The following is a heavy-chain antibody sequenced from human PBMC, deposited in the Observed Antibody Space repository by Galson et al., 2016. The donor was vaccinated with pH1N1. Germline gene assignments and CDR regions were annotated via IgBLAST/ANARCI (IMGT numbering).Heavy chain of an antibody. V-gene: IGHV2-5*02. CDR3: ARNGYGGYGGEFDY. CDR1: GFSLSTSGVG. J-gene: IGHJ4*01. Sequence: PALVKPTQTLTLTCTFSGFSLSTSGVGVGWIRQPPGKALEWLALIYWDDDKRYSPPLKSRLTITKDTSKNQVVLTMTNKDPGDTAKYYCARNGYGGYGGEFDYWGQGTLGTVSS. CDR2: IYWDDDK. D-gene: IGHD5-12*01.